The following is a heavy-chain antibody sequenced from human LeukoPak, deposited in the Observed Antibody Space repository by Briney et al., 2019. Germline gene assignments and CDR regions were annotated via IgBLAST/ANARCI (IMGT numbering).Heavy chain of an antibody. CDR3: AKGNIVVVTPVDY. D-gene: IGHD2-21*02. Sequence: GGSLRLSCAASGFTFSSYGMHWVRQAPGKGLEWVAFIGSDGSNKYYADSVKGRFTISRDNSKNTLYLQMNSLRAEDTAVYYFAKGNIVVVTPVDYWGQGTLVTVSS. V-gene: IGHV3-30*02. J-gene: IGHJ4*02. CDR2: IGSDGSNK. CDR1: GFTFSSYG.